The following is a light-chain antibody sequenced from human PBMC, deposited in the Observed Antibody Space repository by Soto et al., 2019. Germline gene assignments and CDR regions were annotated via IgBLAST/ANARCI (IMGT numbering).Light chain of an antibody. Sequence: QSVLTQPPSASGTPGQRVTISCSGSSSNIGTNSVNWYQQLPETAPKLLIYRNNQRPSGVPDRFSGSKSGTSASLAISGLRSEDEADYYCAAWDDSLSGLVFGGGTKVTVL. CDR3: AAWDDSLSGLV. V-gene: IGLV1-47*01. J-gene: IGLJ3*02. CDR1: SSNIGTNS. CDR2: RNN.